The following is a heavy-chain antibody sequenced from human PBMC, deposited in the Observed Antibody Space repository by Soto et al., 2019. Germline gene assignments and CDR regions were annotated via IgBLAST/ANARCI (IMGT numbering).Heavy chain of an antibody. CDR2: IDPSDSYT. D-gene: IGHD6-19*01. J-gene: IGHJ6*02. V-gene: IGHV5-10-1*01. CDR3: ARLQLLSTYYYYGMDV. CDR1: GYSFTSYW. Sequence: PGESLKISCKGSGYSFTSYWISWVRQMPGKGLEWMGRIDPSDSYTNYSPSFQGHVTISADKSISTAYLQWSSLKASDTAMYYCARLQLLSTYYYYGMDVWGQATTVTVS.